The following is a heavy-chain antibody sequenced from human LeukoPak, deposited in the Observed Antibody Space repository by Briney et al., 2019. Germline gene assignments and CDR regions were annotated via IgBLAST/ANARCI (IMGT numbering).Heavy chain of an antibody. CDR2: ISSSRSYI. Sequence: GGCLRLACAASIFTFSSYSMNWVRQAPGEGREWGSSISSSRSYIYYADSVKGLFTISRDKAKNSLYLQMDSLRAEDTAVYYCAGEAVGYRTFDYWGQGTQVTVSS. CDR1: IFTFSSYS. V-gene: IGHV3-21*01. D-gene: IGHD5-12*01. J-gene: IGHJ4*02. CDR3: AGEAVGYRTFDY.